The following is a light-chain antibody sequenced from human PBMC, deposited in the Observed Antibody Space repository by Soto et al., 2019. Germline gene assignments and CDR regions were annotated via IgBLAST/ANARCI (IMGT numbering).Light chain of an antibody. CDR1: RSDFGAYNY. Sequence: QSALTQPASVSGSPGQSITISCTGTRSDFGAYNYVSWYQQHPGRAPKLMIYDVSDRPSGVSNRFSGSKSGNTASLTISGLQAEDEADYYCGSYTSSSTLGLFGAGTKVTVL. J-gene: IGLJ1*01. CDR2: DVS. CDR3: GSYTSSSTLGL. V-gene: IGLV2-14*01.